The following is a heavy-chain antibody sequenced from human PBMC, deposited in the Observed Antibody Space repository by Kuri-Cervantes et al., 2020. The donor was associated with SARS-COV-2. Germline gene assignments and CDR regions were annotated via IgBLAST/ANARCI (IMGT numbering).Heavy chain of an antibody. D-gene: IGHD3-3*01. CDR2: ISSSSSYI. V-gene: IGHV3-21*01. Sequence: SCKASGYTFSSYSMNWVRQAPGKGLEWVSSISSSSSYIYYADSVKGRFTISRDNAKNSLYLQMNSLRAEDTAVYYCARGGSTDYDFWSGYYRGWNWFDPWGQGTLVTVSS. CDR1: GYTFSSYS. CDR3: ARGGSTDYDFWSGYYRGWNWFDP. J-gene: IGHJ5*02.